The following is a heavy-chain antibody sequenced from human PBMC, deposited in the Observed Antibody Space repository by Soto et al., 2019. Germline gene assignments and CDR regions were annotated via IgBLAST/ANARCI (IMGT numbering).Heavy chain of an antibody. CDR1: VGPISSGGYY. CDR2: IYYRGST. Sequence: QVQLQESGPGLVKPSQTLSLTCTVSVGPISSGGYYWSWIRQHPGKGLEWIGYIYYRGSTYYNPSLKSRATISVDTSKNQFSLKLSSVTAADTAVYYCARCDVITNNWFDPWGQGTLVTVSS. J-gene: IGHJ5*02. D-gene: IGHD3-22*01. CDR3: ARCDVITNNWFDP. V-gene: IGHV4-31*03.